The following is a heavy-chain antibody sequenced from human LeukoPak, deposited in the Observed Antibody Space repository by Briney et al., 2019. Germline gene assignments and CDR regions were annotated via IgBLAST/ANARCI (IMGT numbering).Heavy chain of an antibody. CDR2: ITTGGSTI. J-gene: IGHJ4*02. Sequence: GGSLRLSCAASGFTFSDYHISWLRQAPGKGLEGVSHITTGGSTIYYADSVKVRFTISRDDAKNSLYLQMNSLRAEDTAVYYCARDNSAAGKRVIDYWGQGTLVTVSS. D-gene: IGHD6-13*01. CDR1: GFTFSDYH. CDR3: ARDNSAAGKRVIDY. V-gene: IGHV3-11*04.